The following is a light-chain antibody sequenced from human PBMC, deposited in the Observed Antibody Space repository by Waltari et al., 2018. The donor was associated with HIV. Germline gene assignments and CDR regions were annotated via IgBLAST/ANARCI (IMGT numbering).Light chain of an antibody. CDR1: QSISASQ. Sequence: EIGLTQSPDTLSVSQGQSATLSCRASQSISASQLAWYQQKPGQAPRLVIYGASTRATGIPDRFSGSGSGTDFALTISRLEPEDSAVFYCQQYGRSPITFGLGTRLEIK. CDR2: GAS. CDR3: QQYGRSPIT. V-gene: IGKV3-20*01. J-gene: IGKJ5*01.